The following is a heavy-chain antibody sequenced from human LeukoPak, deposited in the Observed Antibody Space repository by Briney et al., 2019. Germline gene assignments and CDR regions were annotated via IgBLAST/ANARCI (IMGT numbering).Heavy chain of an antibody. Sequence: SETLSLTCTVSGGSISSGSYYWSWIRQPAGEGLEWIGRIYTSGSTNYNPSLKSRVTISVDTSKNQFSLKLSSVTAADTAVYYCARDRGVRTYYYMDVWGKGTTVTVSS. J-gene: IGHJ6*03. CDR3: ARDRGVRTYYYMDV. D-gene: IGHD3-10*01. CDR2: IYTSGST. CDR1: GGSISSGSYY. V-gene: IGHV4-61*02.